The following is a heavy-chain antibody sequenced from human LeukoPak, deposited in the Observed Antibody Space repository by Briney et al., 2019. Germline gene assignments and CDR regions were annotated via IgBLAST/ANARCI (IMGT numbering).Heavy chain of an antibody. CDR1: GFRFSRYW. Sequence: GGSLRLSCAASGFRFSRYWMSWVRQAPGKGLEWVASINQGESMIWYVDSVKGRFTISRDNANNLLFLQMNYMRVEDTAVYYCARDWDAFDIWGQGTMVTVSS. J-gene: IGHJ3*02. CDR2: INQGESMI. V-gene: IGHV3-7*01. CDR3: ARDWDAFDI.